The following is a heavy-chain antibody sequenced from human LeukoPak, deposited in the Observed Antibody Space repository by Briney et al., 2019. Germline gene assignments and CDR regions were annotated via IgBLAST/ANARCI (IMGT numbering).Heavy chain of an antibody. CDR1: GGSFSGYY. Sequence: WETLSLTCAVYGGSFSGYYSSWIRQPPGKGLGWIGEIHHRGSTNYKPSLKSRVTISVDTSMNQFSLKLSSVTAADTAVYYCARGGWLGAFDIWGQGTMVTVSS. CDR2: IHHRGST. CDR3: ARGGWLGAFDI. D-gene: IGHD3-10*01. J-gene: IGHJ3*02. V-gene: IGHV4-34*01.